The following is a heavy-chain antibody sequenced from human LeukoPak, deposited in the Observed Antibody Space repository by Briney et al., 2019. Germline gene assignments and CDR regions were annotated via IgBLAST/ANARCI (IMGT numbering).Heavy chain of an antibody. Sequence: SETLSLTCTVSGFSISNGYYWGWIRQPPGKGLEWIGTFYHTGSTYYNPPLKSRVTTSEDMSNNQFSMKFSSVTAADTAVYCPARAHFGITKIVVAVGGFDYWGQGTLVTVSS. D-gene: IGHD3-22*01. CDR1: GFSISNGYY. J-gene: IGHJ4*02. CDR3: ARAHFGITKIVVAVGGFDY. CDR2: FYHTGST. V-gene: IGHV4-38-2*02.